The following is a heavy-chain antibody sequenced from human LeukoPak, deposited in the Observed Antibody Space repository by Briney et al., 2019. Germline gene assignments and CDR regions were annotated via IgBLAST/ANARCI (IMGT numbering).Heavy chain of an antibody. D-gene: IGHD3-22*01. J-gene: IGHJ3*02. V-gene: IGHV3-23*01. CDR3: AKDCEDSGVYYAPPDAFDI. Sequence: GGSLRLSCAASGFTFSSYAMSWVRQAPGKGLEWVSAISGSGGSTYYADSVKGRFTISRDNSKNTLYLQMNSLRAEDTAVYYCAKDCEDSGVYYAPPDAFDIGAQGKMVTVSS. CDR1: GFTFSSYA. CDR2: ISGSGGST.